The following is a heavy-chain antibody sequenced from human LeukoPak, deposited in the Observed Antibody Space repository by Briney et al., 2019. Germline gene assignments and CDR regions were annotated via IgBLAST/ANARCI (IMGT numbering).Heavy chain of an antibody. J-gene: IGHJ4*02. CDR2: IYYSGST. Sequence: SETPSLTCTVSGGSISSYYWSWIRQPPGKGLEWIGYIYYSGSTNYNPSLKSRVTISVDTSKNQFSLKLSSVTAADTAVYYCARHRNYYDSSGLDYWGQGTLVTVSS. CDR3: ARHRNYYDSSGLDY. D-gene: IGHD3-22*01. V-gene: IGHV4-59*08. CDR1: GGSISSYY.